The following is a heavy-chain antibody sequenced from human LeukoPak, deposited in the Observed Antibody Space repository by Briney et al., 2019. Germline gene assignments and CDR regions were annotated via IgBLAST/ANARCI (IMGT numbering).Heavy chain of an antibody. CDR1: GFTFSSYG. J-gene: IGHJ4*02. CDR3: ARDTQYYDSSGYYLGDY. D-gene: IGHD3-22*01. V-gene: IGHV3-30*03. Sequence: GGSLRLSCVGSGFTFSSYGIHWVRQLPGKGPEWVAIISYDGSSEFYADSVKGRFKISRDNSKNTVNLQMNSLGVEDTAVYYCARDTQYYDSSGYYLGDYWGQGTLVTVSS. CDR2: ISYDGSSE.